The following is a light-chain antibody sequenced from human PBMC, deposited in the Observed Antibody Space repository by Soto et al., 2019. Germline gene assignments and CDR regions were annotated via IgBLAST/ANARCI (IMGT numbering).Light chain of an antibody. V-gene: IGKV1-33*01. CDR3: KQYDNLPPYT. CDR1: QDISNY. Sequence: DIQMTQSPSSLSASVGDRVTITCQASQDISNYLNWYQQKPGKAPKLLIYDASNLETGVPSRFSGSGSGTDFTFTISNLQPEDIATHHCKQYDNLPPYTFGQGTKLEIK. CDR2: DAS. J-gene: IGKJ2*01.